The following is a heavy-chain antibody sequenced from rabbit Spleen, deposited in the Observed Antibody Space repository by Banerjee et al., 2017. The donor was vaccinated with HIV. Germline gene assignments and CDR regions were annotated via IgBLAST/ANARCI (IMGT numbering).Heavy chain of an antibody. CDR3: ARDGAGSSYFNL. D-gene: IGHD8-1*01. J-gene: IGHJ4*01. CDR1: GFDFSVYG. V-gene: IGHV1S47*01. CDR2: IDPVFGST. Sequence: QEQLVESGGGLVQPGGSLKLSCKASGFDFSVYGLTWVRQAPGKGLEWIGYIDPVFGSTYYASWVNGRFTISSHNAQNTLYLQLNSLTAADTATYFCARDGAGSSYFNLWGQGTLVTVS.